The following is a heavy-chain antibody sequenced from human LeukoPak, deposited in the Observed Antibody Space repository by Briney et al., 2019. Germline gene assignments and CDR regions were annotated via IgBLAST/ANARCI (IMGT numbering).Heavy chain of an antibody. Sequence: ASVKVSCKASGYTFTDYYMHWVRQAPGQGLEWMGWINPTSGGTNYAQKFQGRVTMTRDTSISTAYMELSRLRSDDTAVYYCARVRIVVVSPYQFDYWGQGTLVTVSS. CDR2: INPTSGGT. J-gene: IGHJ4*02. CDR1: GYTFTDYY. D-gene: IGHD3-22*01. CDR3: ARVRIVVVSPYQFDY. V-gene: IGHV1-2*02.